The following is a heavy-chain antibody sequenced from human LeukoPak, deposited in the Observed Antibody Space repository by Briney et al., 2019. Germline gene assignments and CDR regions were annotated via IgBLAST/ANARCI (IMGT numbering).Heavy chain of an antibody. J-gene: IGHJ3*02. CDR2: ISAYNGNT. CDR1: GYTFTSYG. V-gene: IGHV1-18*01. CDR3: ARGDVTLPSAVIDEGFDI. D-gene: IGHD2-2*01. Sequence: GASVKVSCKASGYTFTSYGISWVRQAPGQGLEWMGWISAYNGNTNYAQKLQGRVTMTTDTSTSTAYMELRSLRSDDTAVYYCARGDVTLPSAVIDEGFDIWGQGTMVTVS.